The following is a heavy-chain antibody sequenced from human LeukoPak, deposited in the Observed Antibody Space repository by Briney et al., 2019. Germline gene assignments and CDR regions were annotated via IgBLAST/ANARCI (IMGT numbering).Heavy chain of an antibody. J-gene: IGHJ4*02. CDR1: GFTFSSYG. V-gene: IGHV3-30*03. CDR3: ARGPPYGSRSDYFTT. CDR2: ISYDGSNK. D-gene: IGHD3-10*01. Sequence: GGSLRLSCAASGFTFSSYGMHWVRQAPGKGLEWVAVISYDGSNKYYADSVKGRFTISRDNAKNSLYLQMNSLRVEDTAVYYCARGPPYGSRSDYFTTGAREPWSPSPQ.